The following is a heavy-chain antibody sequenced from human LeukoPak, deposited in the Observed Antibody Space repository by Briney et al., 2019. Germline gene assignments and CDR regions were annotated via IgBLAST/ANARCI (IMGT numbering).Heavy chain of an antibody. Sequence: PSETLSLTCTASGGSTSTYYWSWIRQPPGKGLEWIGYISYSGSTNYNPSLKSRVTISVDTSKNQFSLKLSSVTAADTAVYYCARDSSGLNWFDPWGQGTLVTVSS. V-gene: IGHV4-59*01. CDR3: ARDSSGLNWFDP. D-gene: IGHD6-19*01. CDR1: GGSTSTYY. CDR2: ISYSGST. J-gene: IGHJ5*02.